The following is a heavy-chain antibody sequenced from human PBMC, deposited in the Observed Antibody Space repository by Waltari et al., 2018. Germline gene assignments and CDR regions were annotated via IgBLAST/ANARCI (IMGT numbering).Heavy chain of an antibody. D-gene: IGHD2-15*01. V-gene: IGHV1-69*04. CDR3: ARDTRDYGGTDY. CDR1: GGPVSSYA. J-gene: IGHJ4*02. CDR2: IIPILGIA. Sequence: QVQLVQSGAEVKKPGSSVKVPCKASGGPVSSYATSWVRQAPGQGLEWTGGIIPILGIANYAQKFQGRVTITADESTSTAYMELSSLRSEDTAVYYCARDTRDYGGTDYWGQGTLVTVSS.